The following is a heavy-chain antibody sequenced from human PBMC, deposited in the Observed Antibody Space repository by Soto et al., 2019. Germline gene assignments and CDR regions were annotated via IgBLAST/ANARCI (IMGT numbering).Heavy chain of an antibody. Sequence: EVQLLESGGGLVQPGESLRLACEASGFRFSDYAMSWVRQAPGKGLEGVSSGTTYYAESVKGRFTVSRDISRNRMYLQMNSLRAEDTAIYYCVKGASPYSGSSEGYFDYWGQGTLVTVSS. J-gene: IGHJ4*02. D-gene: IGHD1-26*01. CDR1: GFRFSDYA. CDR3: VKGASPYSGSSEGYFDY. CDR2: SGTT. V-gene: IGHV3-23*01.